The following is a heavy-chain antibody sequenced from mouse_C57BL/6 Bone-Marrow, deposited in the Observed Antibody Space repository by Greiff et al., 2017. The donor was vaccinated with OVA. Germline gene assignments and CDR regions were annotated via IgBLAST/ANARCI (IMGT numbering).Heavy chain of an antibody. CDR1: GYTFTSYT. CDR2: INPSSGYT. CDR3: ARGDGYSPWYFDV. J-gene: IGHJ1*03. D-gene: IGHD2-3*01. Sequence: VQLQQSGAELARPGASVKMSCKASGYTFTSYTMHWVKQRPGQGLEWIGYINPSSGYTKYNQKFKDKATLTADKSSSTAYMQLSSLTSEDSAVYYCARGDGYSPWYFDVWGTGTTVTVSS. V-gene: IGHV1-4*01.